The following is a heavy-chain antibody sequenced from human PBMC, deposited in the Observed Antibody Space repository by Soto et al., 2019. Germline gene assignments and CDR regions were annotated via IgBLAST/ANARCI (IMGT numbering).Heavy chain of an antibody. CDR1: GVDFRSYE. CDR2: IRANDESI. J-gene: IGHJ3*02. V-gene: IGHV3-48*03. CDR3: ARETLRDAIDI. Sequence: GGSLRLSCVASGVDFRSYEMNWVRQAPGKGLEWVSNIRANDESIYYADSVKGRVSVSRDNAKNSLFLEMNSLRVYDTAVYYCARETLRDAIDIWGQGSMVTVSS.